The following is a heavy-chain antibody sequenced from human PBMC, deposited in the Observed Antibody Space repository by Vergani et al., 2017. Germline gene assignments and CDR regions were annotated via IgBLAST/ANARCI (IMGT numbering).Heavy chain of an antibody. D-gene: IGHD2-2*02. Sequence: EVQLVQSGAEVKKPGESLKISCQGSGYNFPNYRIGWVRQMPGKGLEWMGSIYPDDSDTRYSPSFQGQVTISGDKSITTAYLQWSSLRASDTALYYCARRPLLCSGIPNCYRGNWFFDLWGRGTLVTVSS. CDR2: IYPDDSDT. CDR3: ARRPLLCSGIPNCYRGNWFFDL. V-gene: IGHV5-51*06. J-gene: IGHJ2*01. CDR1: GYNFPNYR.